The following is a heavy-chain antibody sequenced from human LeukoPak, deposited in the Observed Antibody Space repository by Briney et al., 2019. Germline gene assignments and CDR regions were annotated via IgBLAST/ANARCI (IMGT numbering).Heavy chain of an antibody. CDR3: ARLATVPG. CDR2: IHPNSGDT. D-gene: IGHD6-19*01. V-gene: IGHV1-2*02. J-gene: IGHJ1*01. CDR1: GYTFTGYY. Sequence: GASVKVSCKASGYTFTGYYLHWVRQAPGHGLEWMGWIHPNSGDTNFAQRFQGRVTMTRDTSISTAYMELTSLRSDDTAVYYCARLATVPGWGQGTLVTVSS.